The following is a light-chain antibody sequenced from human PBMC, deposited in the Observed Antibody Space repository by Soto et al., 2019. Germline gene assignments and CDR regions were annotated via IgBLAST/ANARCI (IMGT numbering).Light chain of an antibody. CDR2: WAS. Sequence: DIVVTQSPATLAVSLGERATVNCNSSHSVLYNSNKNNDLSFYHQKPVHPPKLLIYWASTRESGVPDRFNGSGSGRDFTLTISSLRAEDVAVYYCQQYFSTPLTFGGGTK. CDR1: HSVLYNSNKNND. V-gene: IGKV4-1*01. J-gene: IGKJ4*01. CDR3: QQYFSTPLT.